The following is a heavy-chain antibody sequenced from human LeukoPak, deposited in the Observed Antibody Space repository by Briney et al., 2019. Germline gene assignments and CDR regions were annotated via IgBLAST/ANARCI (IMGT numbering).Heavy chain of an antibody. Sequence: GGSLRLSCAASGFTFDDYAMHWVRQAPGKGLVWVSHINSDGSSTSYADSVKGRFTISRDNAKNMLYLQMNSLRAEDTALYYCARDSPGIGIDYWGQGALVTVSS. D-gene: IGHD3-10*01. CDR3: ARDSPGIGIDY. J-gene: IGHJ4*02. V-gene: IGHV3-74*01. CDR1: GFTFDDYA. CDR2: INSDGSST.